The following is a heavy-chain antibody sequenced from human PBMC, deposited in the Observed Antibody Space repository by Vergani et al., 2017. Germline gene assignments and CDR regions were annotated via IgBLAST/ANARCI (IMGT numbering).Heavy chain of an antibody. CDR1: GYTFTSYY. CDR3: AKVRVPAAIRGFFDY. CDR2: INPSGGST. D-gene: IGHD2-2*02. J-gene: IGHJ4*02. V-gene: IGHV1-46*01. Sequence: QVQLVQSGAEVKKPGASVKVSCKASGYTFTSYYMHWVRQAPGQGLEWMGIINPSGGSTSYAQKFQGRVTMTRDTSKSTVYMELSSLRSEDTAVYYCAKVRVPAAIRGFFDYWGQGTLVTVSS.